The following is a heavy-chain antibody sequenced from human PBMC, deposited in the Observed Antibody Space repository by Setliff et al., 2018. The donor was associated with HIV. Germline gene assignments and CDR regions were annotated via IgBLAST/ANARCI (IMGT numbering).Heavy chain of an antibody. CDR2: IGAVGGPT. CDR3: AKVFVFGVDAFDI. J-gene: IGHJ3*02. V-gene: IGHV3-23*01. D-gene: IGHD3-10*02. Sequence: GGSLRLSCAASGFTFSTYAMGWVRQGPGKGLEWVSTIGAVGGPTHYAESVKGRFTISKDNSKNTLYLQTSSLRDEDTAVYYCAKVFVFGVDAFDIWGQGTMVTVSS. CDR1: GFTFSTYA.